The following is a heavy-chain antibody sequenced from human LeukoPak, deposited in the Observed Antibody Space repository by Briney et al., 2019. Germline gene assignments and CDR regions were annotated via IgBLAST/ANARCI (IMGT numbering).Heavy chain of an antibody. CDR1: GFTFSDYY. V-gene: IGHV3-11*04. J-gene: IGHJ4*02. CDR3: ARAEVGYFDY. Sequence: GGSLTLSCAASGFTFSDYYMSWLRQAPGKGLEWVSYISRSCSTIYYADSVKGRFTISRDNAKNSLYLQMNSLRVEDTAVYYCARAEVGYFDYWGQETLVSVSS. CDR2: ISRSCSTI.